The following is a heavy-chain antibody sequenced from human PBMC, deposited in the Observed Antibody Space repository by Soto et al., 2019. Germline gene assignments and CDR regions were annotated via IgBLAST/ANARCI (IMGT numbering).Heavy chain of an antibody. CDR2: ISSNGGST. CDR1: GFTFSSYA. V-gene: IGHV3-64D*08. D-gene: IGHD3-9*01. Sequence: GGSLRLSCSASGFTFSSYAMHWVRQAPGKGLEYVSAISSNGGSTYYADSVKGRFTISRDNSKNTLYLQMSSLRAEDTAVYYCVKASPSYYDILTPIYYYYGMDVWGQGTTVTVSS. CDR3: VKASPSYYDILTPIYYYYGMDV. J-gene: IGHJ6*02.